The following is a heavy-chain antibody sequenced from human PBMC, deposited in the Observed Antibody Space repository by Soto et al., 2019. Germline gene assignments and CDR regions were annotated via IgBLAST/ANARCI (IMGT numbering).Heavy chain of an antibody. J-gene: IGHJ4*02. V-gene: IGHV4-34*01. CDR2: IHPSGDT. CDR3: ERGQDRAKVGY. D-gene: IGHD5-18*01. CDR1: GGSFSGYY. Sequence: SETLSLTCAVYGGSFSGYYWSWLRQPPGKGLEWMGEIHPSGDTNYKPSLMSRVSISGDMSKNQFSLNLRSVTAADTAIYYCERGQDRAKVGYWGQGTLVTVSS.